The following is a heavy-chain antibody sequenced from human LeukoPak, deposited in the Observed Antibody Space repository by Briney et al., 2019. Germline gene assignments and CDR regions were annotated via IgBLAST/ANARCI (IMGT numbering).Heavy chain of an antibody. Sequence: PGGSLRLSCAASGFTFSSYSMNWVRQAPGKGLEWVSSISSSSSYIYYADSVKGRFTISRDNAKNSLYLQMYSLRAEDTAVYYCARDRMITIFGVVTLDAFDIWGQGTMVTVSS. CDR1: GFTFSSYS. CDR2: ISSSSSYI. CDR3: ARDRMITIFGVVTLDAFDI. V-gene: IGHV3-21*01. J-gene: IGHJ3*02. D-gene: IGHD3-3*01.